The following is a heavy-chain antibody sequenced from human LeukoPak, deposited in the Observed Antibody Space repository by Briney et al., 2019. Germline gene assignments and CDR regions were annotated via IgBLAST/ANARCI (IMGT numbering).Heavy chain of an antibody. CDR2: IRGST. J-gene: IGHJ4*03. CDR3: AKDLGGSTDY. Sequence: PGGSLRLSCAASGFTFNNYAMSWVRQAPGKGLGWVSLIRGSTYYADSVKGRFTISRDNSQNTLYLQMNSLRAEDTALYYCAKDLGGSTDYWGPGTLVTVSS. D-gene: IGHD5-12*01. V-gene: IGHV3-23*01. CDR1: GFTFNNYA.